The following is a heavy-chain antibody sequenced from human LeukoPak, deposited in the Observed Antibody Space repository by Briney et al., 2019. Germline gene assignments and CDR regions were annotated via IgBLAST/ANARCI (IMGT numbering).Heavy chain of an antibody. J-gene: IGHJ6*03. CDR2: IYVTGT. Sequence: TSSETLSLTCTVSGGSIGTYYWSWIRQSPGKGLEWIGYIYVTGTRYNPYLQSRVTISVDRSRNQFFLKMSPVTAADTAVYYCARHIGGGIEDMDVWGKGTKVIVSS. CDR1: GGSIGTYY. D-gene: IGHD3-16*02. V-gene: IGHV4-59*08. CDR3: ARHIGGGIEDMDV.